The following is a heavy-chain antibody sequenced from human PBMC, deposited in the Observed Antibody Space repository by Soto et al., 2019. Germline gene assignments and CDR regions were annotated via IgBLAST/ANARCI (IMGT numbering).Heavy chain of an antibody. D-gene: IGHD6-19*01. J-gene: IGHJ6*02. CDR2: INSDASHT. V-gene: IGHV3-74*01. CDR1: GFTFSTYW. Sequence: PGGSLRLSCAASGFTFSTYWMHWIRQVPGKGLEWVSRINSDASHTYYADSVKGRFTISRDNSKNTLYLQMNSLRAGDTAVYYCAKDLSSGWSYGMDVWGQGTTVTVSS. CDR3: AKDLSSGWSYGMDV.